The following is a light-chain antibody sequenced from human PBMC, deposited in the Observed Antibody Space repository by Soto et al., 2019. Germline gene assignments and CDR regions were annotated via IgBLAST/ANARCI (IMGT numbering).Light chain of an antibody. J-gene: IGKJ4*01. CDR2: TTS. CDR3: QQSYRTTT. V-gene: IGKV1-39*01. Sequence: DIQMTQSPSSLSASVGDRVTITCRASQSISNYLNWYQQKPGKAPKLLIYTTSSLQSGVPSRFSGSISGTDFTLPISSLQPEDFATYYCQQSYRTTTFGGGTKVEIK. CDR1: QSISNY.